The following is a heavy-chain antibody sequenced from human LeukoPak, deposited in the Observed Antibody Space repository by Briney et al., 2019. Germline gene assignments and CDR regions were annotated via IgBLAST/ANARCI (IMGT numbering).Heavy chain of an antibody. V-gene: IGHV3-33*06. CDR1: GFTFSSYG. Sequence: GGSLRLSCAASGFTFSSYGMHWVRQAPGKGLEWVAVIWYDGSNKYYADSVKGRFTISRDNSKNTLYLQMNSLRAEDTAVYYCAKAYTAMGRDLDYWGQGTLVTVSS. CDR2: IWYDGSNK. J-gene: IGHJ4*02. CDR3: AKAYTAMGRDLDY. D-gene: IGHD5-18*01.